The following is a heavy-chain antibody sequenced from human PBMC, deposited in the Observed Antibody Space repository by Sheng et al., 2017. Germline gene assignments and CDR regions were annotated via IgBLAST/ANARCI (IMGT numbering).Heavy chain of an antibody. CDR2: IWSNEITK. D-gene: IGHD4-4*01. CDR1: GFNFRSYA. Sequence: QVQLVESGGGVVQPGTSLRLSCAASGFNFRSYAIHWVRQAPGKGLECVSIIWSNEITKYYIDSVKGRFTISRDNSKNTLYLEMSSLRAEDTALYYCARGYSSNSGAFDIWGQGT. V-gene: IGHV3-33*08. CDR3: ARGYSSNSGAFDI. J-gene: IGHJ3*02.